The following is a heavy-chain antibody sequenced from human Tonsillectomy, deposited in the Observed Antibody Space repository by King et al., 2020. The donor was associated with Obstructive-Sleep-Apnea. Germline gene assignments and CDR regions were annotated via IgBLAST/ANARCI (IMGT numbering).Heavy chain of an antibody. V-gene: IGHV4-38-2*02. Sequence: VQLQESGPGLVKPSETLSLTCTVSGYSISSGYYWGWIRQPPGKGLEWIGSIYHSGSTYYNPSLKSRVTISGDTSQNPFSLRLGSVTAADTAVYYCARGYGGAGIEVWFDPWGQGTLVTVSS. CDR2: IYHSGST. D-gene: IGHD3-10*01. CDR1: GYSISSGYY. CDR3: ARGYGGAGIEVWFDP. J-gene: IGHJ5*02.